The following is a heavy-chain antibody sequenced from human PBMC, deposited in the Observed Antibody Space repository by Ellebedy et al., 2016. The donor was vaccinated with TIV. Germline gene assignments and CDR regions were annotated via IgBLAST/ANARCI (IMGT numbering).Heavy chain of an antibody. CDR3: ARVEVGRSGPSNGMDV. D-gene: IGHD6-19*01. Sequence: PGGSLRLSCAASGFTFSPSWLPWVRQGPGRGLVWVSRVSSDGRSTSYAVSVKGRFTIYRENAKNTLYLQMNSLRAEDTAVYYCARVEVGRSGPSNGMDVWGQGTTVTVSS. CDR1: GFTFSPSW. V-gene: IGHV3-74*01. J-gene: IGHJ6*02. CDR2: VSSDGRST.